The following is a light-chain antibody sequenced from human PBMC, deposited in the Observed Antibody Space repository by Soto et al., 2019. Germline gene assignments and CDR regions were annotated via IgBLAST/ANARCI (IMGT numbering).Light chain of an antibody. V-gene: IGLV2-8*01. J-gene: IGLJ7*01. Sequence: QSALTQPPSASGSPGQSVSISCTGTSCDVGSYNYVSWYQQHPGKAPKLMIYEVSKRPSGVPDRFSGSKSGNTASLTVSGLQAEDEADYYCSSYAGSNNWVVGGGTQLTVL. CDR3: SSYAGSNNWV. CDR2: EVS. CDR1: SCDVGSYNY.